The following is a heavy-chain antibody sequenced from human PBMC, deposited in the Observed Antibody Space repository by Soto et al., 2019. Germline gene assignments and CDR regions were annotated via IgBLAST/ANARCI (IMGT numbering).Heavy chain of an antibody. J-gene: IGHJ3*02. CDR3: AREMGTMVRGVSLAFDI. CDR1: GYTFTSYG. Sequence: ASVKVSCKASGYTFTSYGISWVRQAPGQGLEWMGWISAYNGNTNYAQKLQGRVTMTTDISTSTAYMELRSLRSDDTAVYYCAREMGTMVRGVSLAFDIWGQGTMVTVSS. CDR2: ISAYNGNT. D-gene: IGHD3-10*01. V-gene: IGHV1-18*01.